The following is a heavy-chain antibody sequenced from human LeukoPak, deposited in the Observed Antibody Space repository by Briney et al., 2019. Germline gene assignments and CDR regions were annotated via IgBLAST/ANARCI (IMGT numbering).Heavy chain of an antibody. D-gene: IGHD6-25*01. CDR2: ISTVSTYT. CDR3: VRDGSGFYYYYYMDV. Sequence: PGGSLRLSCATSGFTFTDYSMMWVRQAPGKGLEWVSSISTVSTYTFYSDSVKGRFTISRDNRKNTLYLQMSSLSAEDTAVYYCVRDGSGFYYYYYMDVWGRGTAVTVSS. CDR1: GFTFTDYS. J-gene: IGHJ6*03. V-gene: IGHV3-21*01.